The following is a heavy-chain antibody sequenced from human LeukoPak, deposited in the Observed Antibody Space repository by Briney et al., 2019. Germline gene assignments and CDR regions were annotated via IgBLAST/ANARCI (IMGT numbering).Heavy chain of an antibody. CDR1: GFTFSDYY. V-gene: IGHV3-11*01. D-gene: IGHD6-13*01. CDR2: ISSSGSTK. CDR3: ATNLIAAPQRNWFDP. Sequence: PGGSLRLSCAAPGFTFSDYYMSWIRQAPGKGLEWVSYISSSGSTKYYADSVKGRFTISRDNAKNSLYLQMNSLRVEDTAVYYCATNLIAAPQRNWFDPWGQGTLVTVSS. J-gene: IGHJ5*02.